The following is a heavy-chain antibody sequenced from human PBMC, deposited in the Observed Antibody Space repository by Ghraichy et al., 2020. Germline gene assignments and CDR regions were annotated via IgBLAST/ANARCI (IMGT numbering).Heavy chain of an antibody. CDR3: AGESYSSGWYVGYFDY. V-gene: IGHV3-33*01. CDR1: GFTFNTYG. D-gene: IGHD6-19*01. J-gene: IGHJ4*02. Sequence: LSLTCAASGFTFNTYGMHWVRQAPGKGLEWVASIRFDGTNKYYADSVKGRFAISRDNFKNTLYLQVSSLRAEDTAVYFCAGESYSSGWYVGYFDYWGQGTLVTVS. CDR2: IRFDGTNK.